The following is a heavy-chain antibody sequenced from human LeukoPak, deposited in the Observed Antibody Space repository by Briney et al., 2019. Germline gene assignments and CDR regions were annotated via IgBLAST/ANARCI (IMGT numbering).Heavy chain of an antibody. CDR2: IYYSGST. D-gene: IGHD6-25*01. CDR3: ARSIAAPHSPAPFDY. J-gene: IGHJ4*03. Sequence: PSQTLSLTCTVSGGSISSGGYYWSWIRQHPGKGLEWIGYIYYSGSTYYNPSLKSRVTISVDTSKNQFSLKLSSVTSADTAVYYCARSIAAPHSPAPFDYWGQGTMVTVSS. CDR1: GGSISSGGYY. V-gene: IGHV4-31*03.